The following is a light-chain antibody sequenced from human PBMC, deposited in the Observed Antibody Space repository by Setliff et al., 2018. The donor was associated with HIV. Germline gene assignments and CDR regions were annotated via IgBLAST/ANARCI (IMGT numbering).Light chain of an antibody. Sequence: QSVLTQPASVSGSPGQSITIFCIGTISDVGGYNYVSWYQQYPGKAPKLMIYEVSNRPSGVSNRFSGSKSGNTASLTISGLQGEDEADYYCSSYTSSNTPYVFGTGTKGTVL. J-gene: IGLJ1*01. CDR1: ISDVGGYNY. CDR3: SSYTSSNTPYV. CDR2: EVS. V-gene: IGLV2-14*01.